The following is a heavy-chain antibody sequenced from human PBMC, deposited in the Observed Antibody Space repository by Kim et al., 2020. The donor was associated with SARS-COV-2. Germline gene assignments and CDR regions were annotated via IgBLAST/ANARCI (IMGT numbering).Heavy chain of an antibody. V-gene: IGHV4-39*07. D-gene: IGHD3-16*01. Sequence: SETLSLTCTVSGGSISSSGYYWGWIRQPPGKGLEWIGSIYYTGNTYYNPSLKSRATISVDTSKNQFSLKLSSVTAADTAVYHCARDSTCGGGLTGYF. CDR3: ARDSTCGGGLTGYF. CDR2: IYYTGNT. J-gene: IGHJ4*03. CDR1: GGSISSSGYY.